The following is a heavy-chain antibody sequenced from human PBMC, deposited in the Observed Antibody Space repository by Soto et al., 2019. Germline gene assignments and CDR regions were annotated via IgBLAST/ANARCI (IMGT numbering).Heavy chain of an antibody. V-gene: IGHV3-48*04. D-gene: IGHD5-12*01. Sequence: GESLKISCIDSGLNFNNYGMNWVRQAPGKGLEWVSYISSSGSTIYYADSVKGRFTISRDNAKNSLYLQMNSLRAEDTAVYYCARARDGYNPDYWGQGTLVTVSS. CDR1: GLNFNNYG. J-gene: IGHJ4*02. CDR2: ISSSGSTI. CDR3: ARARDGYNPDY.